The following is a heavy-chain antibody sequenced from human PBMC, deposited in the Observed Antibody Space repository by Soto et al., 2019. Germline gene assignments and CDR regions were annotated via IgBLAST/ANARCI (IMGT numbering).Heavy chain of an antibody. CDR1: GFTFSSYG. J-gene: IGHJ4*02. D-gene: IGHD1-26*01. V-gene: IGHV3-33*01. Sequence: QVQLVESGGGVVQPGRSLRLSCAASGFTFSSYGMHWVRQAPGKGLEWVAVIWYDGSNKYYADSVKGRFTISRDNSKNTLSLQMNSLRAEDTAVYYCARDGKWELLYTFDYWGQGTLVTVSS. CDR3: ARDGKWELLYTFDY. CDR2: IWYDGSNK.